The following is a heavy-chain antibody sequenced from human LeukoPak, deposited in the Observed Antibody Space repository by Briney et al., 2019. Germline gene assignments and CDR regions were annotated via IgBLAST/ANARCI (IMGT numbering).Heavy chain of an antibody. Sequence: GGSLRLSCAASGFTFSSYTMSWVRQTPGNGLECVSYISSSSSNIDYIDSVKGRFTISRDNAKKSLYLQMNSLRAEDTPVYYCARAAYDTSGYYWGFDYWGQGTLVTVSS. CDR3: ARAAYDTSGYYWGFDY. V-gene: IGHV3-21*04. CDR2: ISSSSSNI. J-gene: IGHJ4*02. CDR1: GFTFSSYT. D-gene: IGHD3-22*01.